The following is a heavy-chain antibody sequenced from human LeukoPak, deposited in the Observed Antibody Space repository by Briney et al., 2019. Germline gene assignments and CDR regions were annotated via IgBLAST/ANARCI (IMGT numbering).Heavy chain of an antibody. V-gene: IGHV4-61*02. CDR2: VYTSGST. CDR1: GGSLSSCCYY. Sequence: SDTVSLTCTVSGGSLSSCCYYWSWIRQSAGKGLEWIGRVYTSGSTNSNPSLKSRVTMSVHTSKNQVYMKLSSLTAADTAVYYCARGSNYGPYSLWGQGTLVTVSS. CDR3: ARGSNYGPYSL. J-gene: IGHJ4*02. D-gene: IGHD4/OR15-4a*01.